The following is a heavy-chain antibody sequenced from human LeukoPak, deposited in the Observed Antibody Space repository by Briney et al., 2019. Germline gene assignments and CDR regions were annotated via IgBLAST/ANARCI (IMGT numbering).Heavy chain of an antibody. CDR2: IFPGDSDT. V-gene: IGHV5-51*01. CDR1: GYSFTTYW. Sequence: GESLKISCKGSGYSFTTYWFAWVRQMPGKGLEWMGIIFPGDSDTRYSSSFQGQVTISADTSLSTAYVQWSSLKASDTAMYYCARLSTLTSPFDYWGQGTLVTVSS. J-gene: IGHJ4*02. CDR3: ARLSTLTSPFDY.